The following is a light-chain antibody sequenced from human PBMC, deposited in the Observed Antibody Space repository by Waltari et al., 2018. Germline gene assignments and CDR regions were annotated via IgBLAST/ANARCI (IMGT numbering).Light chain of an antibody. CDR3: NSLDSSCNHLVV. CDR1: SLRSYY. CDR2: GKN. J-gene: IGLJ2*01. V-gene: IGLV3-19*01. Sequence: SSELTQDPAVSVALGQTVRITCKGDSLRSYYASGYQQKPGTAPVLVIYGKNNRPSGIPNRFSGSSSGNTSSFTITGAQAEDASYYYCNSLDSSCNHLVVFGGGTKLTVL.